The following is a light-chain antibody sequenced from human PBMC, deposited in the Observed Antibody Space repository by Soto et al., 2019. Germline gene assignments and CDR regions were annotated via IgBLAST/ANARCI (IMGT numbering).Light chain of an antibody. Sequence: DIQMTQSPSSLSASVGDRVTITCRASQSIRSYLNWYQQRPGKAPRLLIYTASTLQSGVPSRFSGSGSGTEFTLTISSLQTDDFATYYCQQYNSYTLTFGGGTKVDIK. V-gene: IGKV1-39*01. CDR1: QSIRSY. CDR2: TAS. J-gene: IGKJ4*01. CDR3: QQYNSYTLT.